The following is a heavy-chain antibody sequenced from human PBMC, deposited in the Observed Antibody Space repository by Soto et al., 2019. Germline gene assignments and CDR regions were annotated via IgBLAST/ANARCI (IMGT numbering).Heavy chain of an antibody. D-gene: IGHD6-13*01. J-gene: IGHJ4*02. CDR3: ARAGSLLRPYFDY. CDR2: ISSSSSTI. Sequence: GGSLRLSCAASGFTFSSYSMNWVRQAPGKGLEWVSYISSSSSTIYYADSVKGRFTISRDNAKNSLYLQMNSLRAEDTAVYYCARAGSLLRPYFDYWGQGTLVTVSS. CDR1: GFTFSSYS. V-gene: IGHV3-48*04.